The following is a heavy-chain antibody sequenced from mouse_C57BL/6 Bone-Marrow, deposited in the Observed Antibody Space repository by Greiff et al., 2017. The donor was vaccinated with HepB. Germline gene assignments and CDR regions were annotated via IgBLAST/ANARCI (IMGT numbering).Heavy chain of an antibody. CDR3: ARRDYYGMDWDWDFDV. CDR2: IDPSDSYT. V-gene: IGHV1-69*01. Sequence: QVQLQQPGAELVLPGASVKLSCKASGYTFTSYWMHWVKQRPGQGLEWIGEIDPSDSYTNYNQKFKGKSTLTVDKSSSTAYMQLSSLTSEDSAVYYCARRDYYGMDWDWDFDVWGTGTTVTVSS. D-gene: IGHD1-1*01. CDR1: GYTFTSYW. J-gene: IGHJ1*03.